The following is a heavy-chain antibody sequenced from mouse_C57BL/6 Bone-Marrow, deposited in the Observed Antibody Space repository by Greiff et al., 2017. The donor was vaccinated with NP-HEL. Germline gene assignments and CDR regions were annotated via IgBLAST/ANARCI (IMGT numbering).Heavy chain of an antibody. Sequence: VQLQQSGAELVRPGASVTLSCKASGYTFTDYEMHWVKQTPVHGLEWIGAIDPETGGTAYNQKFKGKAILTADKSSSTAYMELRSLTSEDSAVYYCTREGDYDDYWGQGTTLTVSS. CDR3: TREGDYDDY. CDR1: GYTFTDYE. J-gene: IGHJ2*01. V-gene: IGHV1-15*01. D-gene: IGHD2-4*01. CDR2: IDPETGGT.